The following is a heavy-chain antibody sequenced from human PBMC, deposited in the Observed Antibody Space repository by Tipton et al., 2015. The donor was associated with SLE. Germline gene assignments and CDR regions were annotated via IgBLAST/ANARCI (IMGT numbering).Heavy chain of an antibody. CDR2: IYYSGST. J-gene: IGHJ4*02. CDR3: ASLIAAADY. Sequence: TLSLTCNVSGGSISTSNYYWGWICQPPGKGLEWIGSIYYSGSTYYNPSLKSRVTISVDTSKNQFSLKLSSVTAADTAVYYCASLIAAADYWGQGTLVTVSS. D-gene: IGHD6-13*01. V-gene: IGHV4-39*01. CDR1: GGSISTSNYY.